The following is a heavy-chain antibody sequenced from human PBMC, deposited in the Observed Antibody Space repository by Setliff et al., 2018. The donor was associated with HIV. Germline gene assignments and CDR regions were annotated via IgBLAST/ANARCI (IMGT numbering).Heavy chain of an antibody. CDR2: IYHSGNT. Sequence: PSETLSLTCAVSGYSISSGYYWGWIRQPPGKGLEWIASIYHSGNTYYNPSLKRRVTLSVETSTNQFSLKLSSVTAADTAIYYGARERRGVVDHDALFCDIWGQGTMVTVSS. J-gene: IGHJ3*02. CDR3: ARERRGVVDHDALFCDI. CDR1: GYSISSGYY. D-gene: IGHD2-15*01. V-gene: IGHV4-38-2*02.